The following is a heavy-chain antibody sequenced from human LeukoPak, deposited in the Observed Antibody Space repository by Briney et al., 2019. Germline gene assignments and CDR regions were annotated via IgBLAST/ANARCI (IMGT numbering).Heavy chain of an antibody. V-gene: IGHV1-69*05. CDR3: ASPRQYYYDSSGYTVFDY. Sequence: AASVKVSCKASGGTFSSYAISWVRQAPGQGLEWMGGIIPIFGTANYAQKFQGRVTITTDESTSTAYMELSSLRSEDTAVYYCASPRQYYYDSSGYTVFDYWGQGTLVTVSS. CDR1: GGTFSSYA. J-gene: IGHJ4*02. CDR2: IIPIFGTA. D-gene: IGHD3-22*01.